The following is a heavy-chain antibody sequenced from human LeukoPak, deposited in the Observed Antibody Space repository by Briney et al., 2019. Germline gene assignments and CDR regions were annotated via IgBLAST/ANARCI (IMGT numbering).Heavy chain of an antibody. J-gene: IGHJ4*02. Sequence: PSETLSLTCTVSGGSISSSSYYRGWIRQPPGKGLEWIGSIYYSGSTYYNPSLKSRVTISVDTSKNQSSLKLSSVTAADTAVYYCARGPPDSTAYFDYWGQGTLVTVSS. D-gene: IGHD3-22*01. CDR1: GGSISSSSYY. CDR2: IYYSGST. CDR3: ARGPPDSTAYFDY. V-gene: IGHV4-39*07.